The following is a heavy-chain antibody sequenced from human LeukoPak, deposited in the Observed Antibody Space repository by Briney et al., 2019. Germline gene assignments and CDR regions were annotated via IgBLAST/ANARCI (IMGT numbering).Heavy chain of an antibody. CDR3: AGTYSLYDPFDI. CDR2: IYHSGNT. V-gene: IGHV4-38-2*02. CDR1: NYSISSGYY. J-gene: IGHJ3*02. Sequence: PSETLSLTCTVSNYSISSGYYWAWIRQPPGKGLEWIGNIYHSGNTYYNPSLKSRVSLSVDTSENQFSLKLSSVTAADTAVYYCAGTYSLYDPFDIWGQGTMVTVPS. D-gene: IGHD6-13*01.